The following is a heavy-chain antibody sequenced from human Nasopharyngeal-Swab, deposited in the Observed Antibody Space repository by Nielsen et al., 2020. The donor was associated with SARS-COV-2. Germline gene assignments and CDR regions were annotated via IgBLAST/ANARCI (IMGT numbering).Heavy chain of an antibody. D-gene: IGHD6-19*01. CDR2: IYHSGST. CDR3: ARASAVAGTYYYMDV. J-gene: IGHJ6*03. Sequence: SETLSLTCAVSGYSISSGYYWGWIRQPPGKGLEWIGSIYHSGSTYYNPSLKSRVTISVDKSKNQFSLKLSSVTAADTAVYYCARASAVAGTYYYMDVWGKGTTVTVSS. CDR1: GYSISSGYY. V-gene: IGHV4-38-2*01.